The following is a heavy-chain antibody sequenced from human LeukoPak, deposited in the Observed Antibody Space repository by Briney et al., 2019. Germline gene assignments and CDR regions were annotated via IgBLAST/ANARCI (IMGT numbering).Heavy chain of an antibody. Sequence: PGGSLRLSCAASGFTVSSNYMSWVRQAPGKGLEWVSVIYSGGSTYYADSVKGRFTISRDNSKNSVYLQMNSLRAEDTAVYYCARRSPEYYYYAMDVWGQGTTVTVSS. CDR1: GFTVSSNY. CDR3: ARRSPEYYYYAMDV. CDR2: IYSGGST. V-gene: IGHV3-53*01. D-gene: IGHD1-14*01. J-gene: IGHJ6*02.